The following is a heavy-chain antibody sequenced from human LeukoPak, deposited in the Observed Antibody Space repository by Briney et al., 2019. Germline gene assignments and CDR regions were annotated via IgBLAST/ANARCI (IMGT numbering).Heavy chain of an antibody. CDR2: ISSSGSTI. J-gene: IGHJ4*02. CDR3: ARGAYYYDSSGYRDY. V-gene: IGHV3-48*03. D-gene: IGHD3-22*01. Sequence: GGSLRLSCAASGFTFSSYEMNWVRQAPGKGLEWVSYISSSGSTIYYADSVKGRFTISRDNAKNSLYLQMNSLRAEDRAVYYCARGAYYYDSSGYRDYWGQGTLVTVSS. CDR1: GFTFSSYE.